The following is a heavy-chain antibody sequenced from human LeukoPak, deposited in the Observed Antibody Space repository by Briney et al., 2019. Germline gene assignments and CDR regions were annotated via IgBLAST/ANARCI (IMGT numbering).Heavy chain of an antibody. V-gene: IGHV3-23*01. CDR2: ISGSGGST. CDR3: ANTRIAVAGRGGEDY. CDR1: RFTFSSYA. J-gene: IGHJ4*02. D-gene: IGHD6-19*01. Sequence: PGGSLRLSCAASRFTFSSYAMSWVRQAPGKGLEWVSAISGSGGSTYYADSVKGRFTISRDNSKNTLYLQMNSLRAEDTAVYYCANTRIAVAGRGGEDYWGQGTLVTVSS.